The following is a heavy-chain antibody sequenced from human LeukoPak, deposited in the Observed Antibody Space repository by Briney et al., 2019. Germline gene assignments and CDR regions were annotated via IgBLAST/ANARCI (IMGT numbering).Heavy chain of an antibody. D-gene: IGHD3-22*01. Sequence: SETLSLTCTVSGGSVSSGSYYWSWIRQPPGKGLEWIVYIYYSGSTNYNPSLKSRVTISVDTSKNQFSLKLSSVTAADTAVYYCARDSLDSSGYFQHWGQGTLVTVSS. CDR2: IYYSGST. J-gene: IGHJ1*01. V-gene: IGHV4-61*01. CDR1: GGSVSSGSYY. CDR3: ARDSLDSSGYFQH.